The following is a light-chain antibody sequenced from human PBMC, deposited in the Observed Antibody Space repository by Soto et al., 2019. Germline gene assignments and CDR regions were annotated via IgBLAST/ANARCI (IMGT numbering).Light chain of an antibody. CDR1: SSDVDDYNY. CDR3: SSYAGSNNLV. CDR2: DVT. Sequence: QSALTQPRSVSGSPGQSVTISCTGTSSDVDDYNYVSWYQHHPGKAPKLLISDVTKRPSWVPDRFSGSKSGSTASLTISELQAEDEADYYCSSYAGSNNLVFGGGTKVTVL. V-gene: IGLV2-11*01. J-gene: IGLJ2*01.